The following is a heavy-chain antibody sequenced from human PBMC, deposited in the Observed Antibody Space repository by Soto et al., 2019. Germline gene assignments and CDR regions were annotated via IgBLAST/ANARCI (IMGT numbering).Heavy chain of an antibody. CDR2: IYYSGST. J-gene: IGHJ6*02. CDR3: ARDRGRYCSGGSCYLQTYYYYGMDV. D-gene: IGHD2-15*01. CDR1: GGAISSGGYY. Sequence: SETLSLTCTVSGGAISSGGYYWSWIRHHPGKGLEWIGYIYYSGSTYYNPSLKSRVTISVDTSKNQFSLKLSSVTAADTAVYYCARDRGRYCSGGSCYLQTYYYYGMDVWGQGTTVTVSS. V-gene: IGHV4-31*03.